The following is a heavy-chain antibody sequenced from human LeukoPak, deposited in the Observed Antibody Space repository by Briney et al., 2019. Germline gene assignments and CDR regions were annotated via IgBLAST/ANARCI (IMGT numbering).Heavy chain of an antibody. CDR3: ARHYGPRWKTDAFDI. V-gene: IGHV4-59*08. D-gene: IGHD4-23*01. J-gene: IGHJ3*02. CDR2: IYYSGST. CDR1: GGSISSYY. Sequence: PSETLSLTCTVSGGSISSYYWSWIRQTPGRGLEWIGYIYYSGSTNYNPSFKSRITISVDTPKNQFSLKLSSVTAADTAVYYCARHYGPRWKTDAFDIWGQGTMVTVSS.